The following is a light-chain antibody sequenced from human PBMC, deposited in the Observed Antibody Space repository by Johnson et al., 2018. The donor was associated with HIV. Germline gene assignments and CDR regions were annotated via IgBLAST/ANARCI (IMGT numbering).Light chain of an antibody. Sequence: QSVLTQPPSVSAAPGQKVTISCSGSSSNIGNNYVSWYQQLPGTAPKLLIYENNKRPSGVPDRFSGSKSGSSATLGITGLQTGDEADNYCATWDRSLSAGGVFGTGTKVTVL. CDR1: SSNIGNNY. J-gene: IGLJ1*01. CDR2: ENN. V-gene: IGLV1-51*02. CDR3: ATWDRSLSAGGV.